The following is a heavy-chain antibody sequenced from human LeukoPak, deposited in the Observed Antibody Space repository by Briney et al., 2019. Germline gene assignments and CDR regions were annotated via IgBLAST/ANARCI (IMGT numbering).Heavy chain of an antibody. J-gene: IGHJ4*02. CDR1: GFTFSSYA. Sequence: PGGSLRLSCTASGFTFSSYAMSWVRQAPGKGLEWVSAISASGDSTFYADSVKGRFTISRDSSKNTLYLQMNSLRAEDTAVYYCAKDGGGGFLDYWGQGTLVTVSS. CDR3: AKDGGGGFLDY. D-gene: IGHD3-16*01. CDR2: ISASGDST. V-gene: IGHV3-23*01.